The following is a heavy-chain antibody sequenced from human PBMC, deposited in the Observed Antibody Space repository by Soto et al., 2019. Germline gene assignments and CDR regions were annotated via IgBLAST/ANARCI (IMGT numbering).Heavy chain of an antibody. CDR3: ARHYETGTGVKAYYYYGVDV. CDR2: IYYSGST. J-gene: IGHJ6*02. Sequence: SQTLSLTCTVSGGSISSSSYYWGWIRQPPGKGLEWIGSIYYSGSTYYNPSLKSRVTISVDTSKNQFSLKLSSVTAADTAVYYCARHYETGTGVKAYYYYGVDVWGQGTTVTVSS. V-gene: IGHV4-39*01. CDR1: GGSISSSSYY. D-gene: IGHD1-7*01.